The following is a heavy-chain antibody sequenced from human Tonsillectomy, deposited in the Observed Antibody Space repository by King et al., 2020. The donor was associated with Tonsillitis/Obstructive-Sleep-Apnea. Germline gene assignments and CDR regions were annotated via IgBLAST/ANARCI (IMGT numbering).Heavy chain of an antibody. Sequence: VQLVESGGGVVQPGRSLRLSCAASGFTFSSYAMHWVRQAPGKGLEWVAVISYDGSNKYYADSVKGRFTISRDNSKNTLYLQMNSLRAEDTAVYYCARDPEVGDYGDCSGPYYFEYWGQGTLVTVSS. J-gene: IGHJ4*02. D-gene: IGHD4-17*01. CDR2: ISYDGSNK. CDR1: GFTFSSYA. CDR3: ARDPEVGDYGDCSGPYYFEY. V-gene: IGHV3-30*04.